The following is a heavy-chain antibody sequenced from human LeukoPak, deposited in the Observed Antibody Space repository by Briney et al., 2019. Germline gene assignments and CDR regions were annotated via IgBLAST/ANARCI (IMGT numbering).Heavy chain of an antibody. D-gene: IGHD2-2*01. CDR3: ARGSCSSVSCNLDS. J-gene: IGHJ4*02. V-gene: IGHV3-21*01. Sequence: GGSLRLSCAASGFTFSSYSMNWVRQAPGKGLEWASSISRSGSFIYYADSLRGRFTISRDNAKNSLYLQMNSLRAEDTAVYCCARGSCSSVSCNLDSWGQGTLVTVSS. CDR2: ISRSGSFI. CDR1: GFTFSSYS.